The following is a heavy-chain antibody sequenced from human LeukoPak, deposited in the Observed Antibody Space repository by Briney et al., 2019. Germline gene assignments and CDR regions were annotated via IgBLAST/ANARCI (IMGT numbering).Heavy chain of an antibody. D-gene: IGHD6-13*01. CDR3: ARVRGSTFVVSWFDP. Sequence: PGGSLRLSCAASGFTFSSYGMHWVCQPPGKGLEWVSAISGSGGSTYYEDSGKGRFTISRDNSKNTLYRQMSSLRVDDTAVYYCARVRGSTFVVSWFDPWGQGTLVTVSA. CDR1: GFTFSSYG. CDR2: ISGSGGST. J-gene: IGHJ5*02. V-gene: IGHV3-23*01.